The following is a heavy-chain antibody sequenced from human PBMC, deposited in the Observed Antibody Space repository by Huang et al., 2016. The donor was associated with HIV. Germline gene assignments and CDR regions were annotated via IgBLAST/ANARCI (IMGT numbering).Heavy chain of an antibody. CDR3: ARDLWLRDLYYYYYMDV. D-gene: IGHD5-12*01. V-gene: IGHV3-30-3*01. Sequence: QVQLVESGGGVVQPGRSLRLSCAASRFTFSNSAMHWVRQAPGKGLEWVAVISYDGSNKYYADSVKVRFTISRDNSKNTLYLQMNSLRAEDTAVYYCARDLWLRDLYYYYYMDVWGKGTTVTVSS. J-gene: IGHJ6*03. CDR2: ISYDGSNK. CDR1: RFTFSNSA.